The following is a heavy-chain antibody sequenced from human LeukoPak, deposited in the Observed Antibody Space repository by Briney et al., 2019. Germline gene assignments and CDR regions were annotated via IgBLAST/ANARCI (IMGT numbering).Heavy chain of an antibody. CDR1: GGSISSYY. CDR3: ARLQYSSSSANFDY. V-gene: IGHV4-59*01. D-gene: IGHD6-6*01. CDR2: IYYSGST. J-gene: IGHJ4*02. Sequence: SETLSLTCSVSGGSISSYYWSWIRQPPGKGLEWIGYIYYSGSTNYNPSLKSRVTISVDTSKNQFSLKLSSVTAADTAVYYCARLQYSSSSANFDYWDQGTLVTVSS.